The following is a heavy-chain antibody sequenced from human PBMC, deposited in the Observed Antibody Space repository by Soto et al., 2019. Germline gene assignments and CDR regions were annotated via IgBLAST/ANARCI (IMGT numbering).Heavy chain of an antibody. CDR2: INAGNGNT. Sequence: QVQLVQSGAEVKKPGASVKVSCKASGYTFTSYAMHWVRQAPGQRLEWMGWINAGNGNTKYSQKFQGRVTITRDTSASTAYMELSSLRSEDTAVYYCARDHDYIWGSYRPSAYAFDIWGQGTMVTVSS. CDR3: ARDHDYIWGSYRPSAYAFDI. D-gene: IGHD3-16*02. J-gene: IGHJ3*02. CDR1: GYTFTSYA. V-gene: IGHV1-3*01.